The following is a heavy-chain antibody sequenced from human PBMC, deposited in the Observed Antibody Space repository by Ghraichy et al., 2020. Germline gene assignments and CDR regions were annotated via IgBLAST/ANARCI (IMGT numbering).Heavy chain of an antibody. Sequence: GGSLRLSCAASGFTFRSYGMHWVRQAPGKGLEWVAVIWYDGSNKYHADSVKGRFTTSRDNSKSTLYLQMNSLGVEDTAVYYCARGGSFYYFDYWGQGTLIPLSS. CDR3: ARGGSFYYFDY. CDR1: GFTFRSYG. D-gene: IGHD1-26*01. J-gene: IGHJ4*02. CDR2: IWYDGSNK. V-gene: IGHV3-33*01.